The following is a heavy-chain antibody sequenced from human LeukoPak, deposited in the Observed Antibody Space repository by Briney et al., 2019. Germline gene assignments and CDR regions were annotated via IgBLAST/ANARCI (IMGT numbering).Heavy chain of an antibody. V-gene: IGHV4-59*08. CDR3: ARRRSSWSHYGLDV. CDR2: IYYSGST. Sequence: SETLSLTCTVSGGSTSSYYWNWIRQPPGKGLEWIGYIYYSGSTTYNPSLQSRVTMSIDTSKNQFPEAELCDRRRHGHYCARRRSSWSHYGLDVWGRGTTVTVSS. D-gene: IGHD6-13*01. J-gene: IGHJ6*02. CDR1: GGSTSSYY.